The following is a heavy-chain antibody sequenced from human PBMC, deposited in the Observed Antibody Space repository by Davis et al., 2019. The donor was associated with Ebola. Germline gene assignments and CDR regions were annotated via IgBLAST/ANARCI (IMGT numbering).Heavy chain of an antibody. Sequence: PSETLSLTCSVSGTSISPYYWSWIRQTPGKGLDWIGYVEHHGRTEYIPSFNSRVTISVDTSKSQFSLKLTSVTTADTAVYYCAKAGQIFWFGESTQLDYWGQGALVTVSS. CDR1: GTSISPYY. D-gene: IGHD3-10*01. CDR2: VEHHGRT. J-gene: IGHJ4*02. V-gene: IGHV4-59*01. CDR3: AKAGQIFWFGESTQLDY.